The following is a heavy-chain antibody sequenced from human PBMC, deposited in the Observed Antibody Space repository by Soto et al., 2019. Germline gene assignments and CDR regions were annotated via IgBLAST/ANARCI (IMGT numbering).Heavy chain of an antibody. V-gene: IGHV4-59*01. Sequence: SETLSLTCTVSGGSISSYYWSWIRQPPGKGLEWIGYIYYSGSTNYNPSLKSRVTISVDTSKNQFSLKLSSVTAADTAVYYCARGEYYDILTGYYYYMDVWGKGTTVTVSS. CDR1: GGSISSYY. J-gene: IGHJ6*03. CDR3: ARGEYYDILTGYYYYMDV. CDR2: IYYSGST. D-gene: IGHD3-9*01.